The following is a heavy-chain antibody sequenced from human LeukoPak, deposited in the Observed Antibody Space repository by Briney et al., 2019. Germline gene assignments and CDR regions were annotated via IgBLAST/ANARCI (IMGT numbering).Heavy chain of an antibody. CDR3: ARLWGYYYGSGRRGFDP. D-gene: IGHD3-10*01. CDR2: INHSGST. V-gene: IGHV4-34*01. J-gene: IGHJ5*02. CDR1: GGSFSGYY. Sequence: SETLSLTCAVYGGSFSGYYWSWIRQPPGKGLEWIGEINHSGSTNYNPSLKSRVTISVDTSKNQFSLKLSSVTAADTAVYYCARLWGYYYGSGRRGFDPWGQGTLVTVSS.